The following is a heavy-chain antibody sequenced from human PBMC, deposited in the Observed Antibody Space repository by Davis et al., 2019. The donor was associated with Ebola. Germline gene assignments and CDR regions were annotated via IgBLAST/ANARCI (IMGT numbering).Heavy chain of an antibody. Sequence: GESLKISCAASGFTVSNNFMGWVRQAPGRGLEWVSGIVASGDTTYYADSVKGRFTISRDNSKNTLFMQMNSLRAEDTAIYYCAKDNYAVTIMVGAFDIWGQGTVVTVSS. CDR3: AKDNYAVTIMVGAFDI. CDR1: GFTVSNNF. V-gene: IGHV3-23*01. J-gene: IGHJ3*02. CDR2: IVASGDTT. D-gene: IGHD4-17*01.